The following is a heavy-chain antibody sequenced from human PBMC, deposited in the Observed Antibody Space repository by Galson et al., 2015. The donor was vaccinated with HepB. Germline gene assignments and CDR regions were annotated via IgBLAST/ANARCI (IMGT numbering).Heavy chain of an antibody. J-gene: IGHJ4*02. CDR2: MNPNSGNT. V-gene: IGHV1-8*01. D-gene: IGHD3-3*01. CDR3: ARGTPSVGDPNFDY. Sequence: SVKVSCKASGYTFTSYDINWVRQATGQGLEWMGWMNPNSGNTGYAQKFQGRVTMTRNTSISTAYMELSSLRSEDTAVYYCARGTPSVGDPNFDYWGQGTLVTVSS. CDR1: GYTFTSYD.